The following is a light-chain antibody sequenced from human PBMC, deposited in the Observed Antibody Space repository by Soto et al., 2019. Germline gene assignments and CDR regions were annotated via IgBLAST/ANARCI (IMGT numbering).Light chain of an antibody. Sequence: ANQMTQSPSSLSASVGDKFTITCRASQAIRTSLVWYQQKSGKAPSLLIADASSRHSGVPSRFSGSGFGTDFNLTINGLQPDDFATYYCLQDATYPWTFGQGTRVDIK. CDR2: DAS. CDR3: LQDATYPWT. V-gene: IGKV1-6*01. CDR1: QAIRTS. J-gene: IGKJ1*01.